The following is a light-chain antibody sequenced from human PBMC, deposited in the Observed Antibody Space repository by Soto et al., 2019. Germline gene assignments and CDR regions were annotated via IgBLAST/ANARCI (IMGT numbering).Light chain of an antibody. Sequence: QLVLTQSSSASASLGSSVKLTCTLSSGHSSYIIAWHQQQPGKAPRYLMKLEGSGSYNKGSGVPDRFSGSSSGADRYLTISNLQFEDEADYYCETWDSNMFGGGTKVTVL. CDR2: LEGSGSY. V-gene: IGLV4-60*02. CDR3: ETWDSNM. J-gene: IGLJ3*02. CDR1: SGHSSYI.